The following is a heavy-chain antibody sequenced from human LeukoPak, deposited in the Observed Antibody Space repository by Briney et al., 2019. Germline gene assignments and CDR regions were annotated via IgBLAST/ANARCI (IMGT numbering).Heavy chain of an antibody. Sequence: ASVKVSCKASGYTFTSYGISWVRQAPGQGLECMGWISAYNGNTSYAQKLQGRVTMTTDTSTSTAYMELRSLRSDDTAVYYCARDLPEYNWNGVNWFDPWGQGTLVTVSS. J-gene: IGHJ5*02. CDR2: ISAYNGNT. D-gene: IGHD1-20*01. CDR3: ARDLPEYNWNGVNWFDP. V-gene: IGHV1-18*01. CDR1: GYTFTSYG.